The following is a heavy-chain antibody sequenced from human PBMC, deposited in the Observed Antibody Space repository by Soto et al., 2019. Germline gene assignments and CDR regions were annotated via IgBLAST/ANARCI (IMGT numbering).Heavy chain of an antibody. V-gene: IGHV4-31*02. CDR3: ERSGNSYGPHPLLY. CDR1: GVSISSGGYY. Sequence: SETLSLTWTVAGVSISSGGYYWSWIRQHPGKGLEWIGYIYYSGSTYYNPSLKSRVTISVDTSKNQFSLKLSSVTAADTAVYYYERSGNSYGPHPLLYRGKGTLVTGSS. D-gene: IGHD5-18*01. CDR2: IYYSGST. J-gene: IGHJ4*02.